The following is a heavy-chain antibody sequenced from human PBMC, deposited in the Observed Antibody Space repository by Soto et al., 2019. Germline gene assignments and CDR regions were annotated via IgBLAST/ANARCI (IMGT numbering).Heavy chain of an antibody. CDR1: GFAVSSNF. CDR2: IYSGGST. CDR3: VKHQVSLVRGISPFDY. Sequence: GGSLRLSCAASGFAVSSNFMSWVRQAPGKGLEWVSVIYSGGSTYYADSVKGRFTISRDSPTNTVYLQMNSLRAEDTAVYYCVKHQVSLVRGISPFDYWGQGALVTVSS. V-gene: IGHV3-53*01. D-gene: IGHD3-10*01. J-gene: IGHJ4*02.